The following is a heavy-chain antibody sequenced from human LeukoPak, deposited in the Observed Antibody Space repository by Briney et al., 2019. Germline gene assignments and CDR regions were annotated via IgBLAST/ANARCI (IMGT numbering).Heavy chain of an antibody. CDR3: ARLAQIHDAFDI. Sequence: PSETLSLTCAVYGGSFSGYYWSWIRQPPGKGLEWIGEINHSGSTNYNPSLKSRVTISVDTSKNQFSLKLSSVTAADTAVYYCARLAQIHDAFDIWGQGTMVTVSS. CDR2: INHSGST. J-gene: IGHJ3*02. CDR1: GGSFSGYY. V-gene: IGHV4-34*01.